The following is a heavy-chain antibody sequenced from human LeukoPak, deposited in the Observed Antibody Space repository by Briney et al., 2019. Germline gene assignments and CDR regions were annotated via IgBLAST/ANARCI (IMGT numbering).Heavy chain of an antibody. D-gene: IGHD3-22*01. CDR3: ARVYHDSSGYYYIDY. CDR2: VRDKPHSYTT. Sequence: GGSLRLSCAASGFTFSDHYMDWVRQAPGKGLEWVGRVRDKPHSYTTEYAASVKGRFTVSRDDSKRSLYLQMNSLRTEDTALYFCARVYHDSSGYYYIDYWGQGTLVTVSS. J-gene: IGHJ4*02. V-gene: IGHV3-72*01. CDR1: GFTFSDHY.